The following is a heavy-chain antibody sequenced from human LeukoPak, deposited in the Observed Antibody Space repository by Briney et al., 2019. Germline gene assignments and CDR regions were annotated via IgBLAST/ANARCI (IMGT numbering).Heavy chain of an antibody. D-gene: IGHD1-26*01. V-gene: IGHV3-48*01. CDR3: AGDLGGSYSPLDY. Sequence: PGGSLRLPCAASGFTFSSYTMNWVRQAPGKGLEWVSYISSSSTTMRYADSVMGRFTISRDNAKNSLYLQMNSLRAEDTAVYYCAGDLGGSYSPLDYWGQGTLATVSS. CDR2: ISSSSTTM. J-gene: IGHJ4*02. CDR1: GFTFSSYT.